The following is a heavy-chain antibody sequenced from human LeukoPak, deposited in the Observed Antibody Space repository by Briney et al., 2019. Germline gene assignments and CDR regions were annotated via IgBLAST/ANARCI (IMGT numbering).Heavy chain of an antibody. CDR1: GYTFISYG. D-gene: IGHD3-3*01. Sequence: GASVKVSCKASGYTFISYGISWVRQAPGQGLEWMGWISAYNGNTNYAQKLQGRVTMTTDTSTSTAYMELRSLRSDDTAVYYCARDKGRDFWSGYYLWGQGTLVTVSS. CDR3: ARDKGRDFWSGYYL. CDR2: ISAYNGNT. J-gene: IGHJ4*02. V-gene: IGHV1-18*01.